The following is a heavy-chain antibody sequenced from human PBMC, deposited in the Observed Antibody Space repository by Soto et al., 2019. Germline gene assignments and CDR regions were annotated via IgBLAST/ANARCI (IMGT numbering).Heavy chain of an antibody. CDR1: GFTFSSYG. CDR3: AKGPLQYCSGGSCYSEVPNYYYYMDV. D-gene: IGHD2-15*01. J-gene: IGHJ6*03. V-gene: IGHV3-30*18. Sequence: GGSLRLSCAASGFTFSSYGMHWVRQAPGKGLEWVAVISYDGSNKYYADSVKGRFTISRDNSKDTLYMQMNSLRAEDTALYYCAKGPLQYCSGGSCYSEVPNYYYYMDVWGKGTTVTVSS. CDR2: ISYDGSNK.